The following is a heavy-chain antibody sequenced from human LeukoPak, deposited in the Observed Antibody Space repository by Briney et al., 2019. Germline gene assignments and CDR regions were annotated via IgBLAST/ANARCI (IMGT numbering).Heavy chain of an antibody. V-gene: IGHV4-4*07. Sequence: SETLSLTCTVSGESINPYYWNWIRQPAGKGLEWSGHIYKSGSTNYNPSLKSRVTMSLDTSKNQFSLKLRSVTAADTAVYFCARSFLDYMDVWGKGTTVTVSS. CDR1: GESINPYY. J-gene: IGHJ6*03. CDR3: ARSFLDYMDV. D-gene: IGHD2/OR15-2a*01. CDR2: IYKSGST.